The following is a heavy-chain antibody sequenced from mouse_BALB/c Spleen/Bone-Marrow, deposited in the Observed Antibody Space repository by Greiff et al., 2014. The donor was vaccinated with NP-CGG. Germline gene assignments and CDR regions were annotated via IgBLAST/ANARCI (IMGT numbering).Heavy chain of an antibody. Sequence: VKLMESGPQLVRPGASVKISCKASGYSFTSYWMHWVKQRPGQGLEWIGMIDPSDSETRLNQKFKGKATLTVDKSSSTAYMQLSGPTSEDSAVYYCARVWDEGSYAMDYWGQGTSVTVSS. CDR3: ARVWDEGSYAMDY. CDR1: GYSFTSYW. CDR2: IDPSDSET. V-gene: IGHV1S127*01. J-gene: IGHJ4*01. D-gene: IGHD4-1*01.